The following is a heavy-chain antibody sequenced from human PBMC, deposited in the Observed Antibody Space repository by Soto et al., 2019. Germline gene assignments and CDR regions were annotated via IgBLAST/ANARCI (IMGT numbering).Heavy chain of an antibody. Sequence: EVLLLESGGGLVQPGGSLRLSCAASGFTFSSYAVTWVRQAPGKGLEWVSSISDSGTHTNYADSVKGRFTISRDNSKNTLYLQMHSLSAEDTAVYYCAKKLGGNNHLDYWGQGTLVTVSS. J-gene: IGHJ4*02. CDR1: GFTFSSYA. D-gene: IGHD7-27*01. V-gene: IGHV3-23*01. CDR3: AKKLGGNNHLDY. CDR2: ISDSGTHT.